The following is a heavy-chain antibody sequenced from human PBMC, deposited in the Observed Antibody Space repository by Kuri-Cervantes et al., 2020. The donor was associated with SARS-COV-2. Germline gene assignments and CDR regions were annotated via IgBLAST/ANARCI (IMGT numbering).Heavy chain of an antibody. CDR1: GFTFSSYS. V-gene: IGHV3-21*01. D-gene: IGHD7-27*01. CDR3: AREKLGSDAFDI. J-gene: IGHJ3*02. CDR2: ISSSSSYI. Sequence: GESLKISCAASGFTFSSYSMNWVRQAPGKGLEWVSSISSSSSYIYYADSVKGRFAISRDNAKNSLYLQMNSLRAEDTAVYYCAREKLGSDAFDIWGQGTMVTVSS.